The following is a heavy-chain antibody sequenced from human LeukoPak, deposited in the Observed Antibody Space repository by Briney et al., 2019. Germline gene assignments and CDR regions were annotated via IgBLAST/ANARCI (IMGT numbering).Heavy chain of an antibody. CDR3: AKKGGPTNTWFYFDY. CDR2: IRGNSDEK. CDR1: GFAISSTG. J-gene: IGHJ4*02. Sequence: GGSLRLSCVASGFAISSTGVSWVRQAPGKGLQWVSAIRGNSDEKYYADSVKGRFTISRDISKNTLYLQMNSLSAEDTAVYYCAKKGGPTNTWFYFDYWGQGTLVTVSS. V-gene: IGHV3-23*01. D-gene: IGHD3-9*01.